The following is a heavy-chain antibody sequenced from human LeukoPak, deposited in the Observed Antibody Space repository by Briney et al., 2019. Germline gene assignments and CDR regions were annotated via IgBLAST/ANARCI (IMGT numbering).Heavy chain of an antibody. V-gene: IGHV4-59*01. Sequence: SETLSLTCTVSGGSISDYYWSWIRQPPGEGLEWIGYMYYSGSTNYNPSLKSRVTISVDTSKNQFSLKLSSVTAADTAVYYCARDFGVVANWFDPWGQGTLVTVSS. D-gene: IGHD3-3*01. J-gene: IGHJ5*02. CDR3: ARDFGVVANWFDP. CDR1: GGSISDYY. CDR2: MYYSGST.